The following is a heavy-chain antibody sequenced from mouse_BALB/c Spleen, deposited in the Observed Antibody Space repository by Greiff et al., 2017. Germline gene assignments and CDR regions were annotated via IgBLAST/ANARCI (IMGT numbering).Heavy chain of an antibody. J-gene: IGHJ4*01. D-gene: IGHD1-2*01. CDR2: IYPGSGST. V-gene: IGHV1S22*01. CDR1: GYTFTSYW. CDR3: TRGDYYGSHAPMDY. Sequence: LQQPGSELVRPGASVKLSCKASGYTFTSYWMHWVKQRHGQGLEWIGNIYPGSGSTNYDEKFKSKGTLTVDTSSSTAYMHLSSLTSEDSAVYCCTRGDYYGSHAPMDYWGQGTSVTVSS.